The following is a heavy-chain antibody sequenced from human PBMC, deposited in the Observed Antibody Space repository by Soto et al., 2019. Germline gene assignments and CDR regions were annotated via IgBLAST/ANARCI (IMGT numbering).Heavy chain of an antibody. CDR1: GGSISVGGYS. D-gene: IGHD3-9*01. CDR2: LYLPGST. CDR3: ARTLMTGYNMDV. V-gene: IGHV4-30-2*01. Sequence: SETLSLTCAVSGGSISVGGYSWSWIRQPPGKGLEWIGFLYLPGSTYYNPSLKSRVTISVDRSSNLFSLKLTSVTAADTAVYYCARTLMTGYNMDVWGQGTTVTVSS. J-gene: IGHJ6*02.